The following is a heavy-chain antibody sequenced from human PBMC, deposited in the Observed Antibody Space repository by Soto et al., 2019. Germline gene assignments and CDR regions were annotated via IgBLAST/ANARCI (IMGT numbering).Heavy chain of an antibody. Sequence: ASVKVSCKASGYTFTSYAMHWVRQAPGQRLEWMGWINAGNGNTKYSQKFRGRVTITRDTSASTAYMELSSLRSEDTAVYYCARAVGYSGYDYLNYYYYGMDVWGQGTTVTVSS. J-gene: IGHJ6*02. CDR1: GYTFTSYA. V-gene: IGHV1-3*01. CDR3: ARAVGYSGYDYLNYYYYGMDV. D-gene: IGHD5-12*01. CDR2: INAGNGNT.